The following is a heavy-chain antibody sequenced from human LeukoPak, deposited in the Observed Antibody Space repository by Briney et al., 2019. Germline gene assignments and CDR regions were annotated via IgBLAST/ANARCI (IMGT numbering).Heavy chain of an antibody. CDR2: INAGNGNT. D-gene: IGHD4-17*01. J-gene: IGHJ4*02. V-gene: IGHV1-3*01. CDR1: GYTFTIYA. Sequence: ASVKVSCKASGYTFTIYAMHWVRQATGQRLEWMGWINAGNGNTKYSQKFQGRVTITRDTSASTAYMELSSLRSEDTAVYYCARDELYGDYGYWGQGTLVTVSS. CDR3: ARDELYGDYGY.